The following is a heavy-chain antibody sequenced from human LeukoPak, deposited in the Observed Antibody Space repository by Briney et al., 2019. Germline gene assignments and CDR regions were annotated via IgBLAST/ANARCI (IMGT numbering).Heavy chain of an antibody. V-gene: IGHV4-4*07. J-gene: IGHJ5*02. CDR3: ARDSGATGEVKFDP. Sequence: SETLSLTCTVSGGSISSYYWSWIRQPAGKGLEWIGRIYTSGSTTYNPSLKSRVTMSVDTSKNQFSLKLSSVTAADTAVYYCARDSGATGEVKFDPWGQGTLVTVSS. D-gene: IGHD3-16*01. CDR1: GGSISSYY. CDR2: IYTSGST.